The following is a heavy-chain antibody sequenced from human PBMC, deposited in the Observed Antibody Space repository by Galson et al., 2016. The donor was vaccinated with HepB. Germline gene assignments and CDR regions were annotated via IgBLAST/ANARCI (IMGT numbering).Heavy chain of an antibody. CDR2: TYHTGST. CDR3: ARNIAVAGTRGFDY. V-gene: IGHV4-4*02. Sequence: SETLSLTCAVSGASVSSNWWSWVRQPPGKGLDWIGETYHTGSTNFNPSLMSRVTISLDKSKNQFSLMLTSATAAATAVYYCARNIAVAGTRGFDYWGQGALVTVSS. J-gene: IGHJ4*02. CDR1: GASVSSNW. D-gene: IGHD6-19*01.